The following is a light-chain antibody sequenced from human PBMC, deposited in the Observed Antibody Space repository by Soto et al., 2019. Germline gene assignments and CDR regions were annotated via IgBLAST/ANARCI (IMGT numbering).Light chain of an antibody. J-gene: IGKJ1*01. CDR2: GAS. CDR1: QRISSW. Sequence: DIQMTQSPSTLSASVGDRVTITCRASQRISSWLAWYQQKPGKAPNLLIYGASSLQSGVPSRFSGSGSGTEFTLTINSLQPYDFATYYCQPYNSDSGTFGQGTKVEIK. V-gene: IGKV1-5*01. CDR3: QPYNSDSGT.